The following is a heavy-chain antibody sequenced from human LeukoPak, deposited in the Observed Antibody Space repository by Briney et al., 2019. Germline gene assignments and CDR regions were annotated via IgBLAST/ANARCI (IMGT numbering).Heavy chain of an antibody. CDR2: IKQDGSEK. Sequence: PWGSLRLSCAASGFTFSSYWMSWVRQAPGKGLEWVANIKQDGSEKYYVDSVKGRFTISRDNAKNSLYLQMNSLRAEDTAVYYCARDFHYYDSSGYYSSFDYWGQGTLVTVSS. CDR1: GFTFSSYW. J-gene: IGHJ4*02. CDR3: ARDFHYYDSSGYYSSFDY. D-gene: IGHD3-22*01. V-gene: IGHV3-7*01.